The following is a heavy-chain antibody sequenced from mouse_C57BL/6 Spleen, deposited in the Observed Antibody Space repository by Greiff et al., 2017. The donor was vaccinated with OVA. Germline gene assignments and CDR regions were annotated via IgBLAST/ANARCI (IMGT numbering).Heavy chain of an antibody. CDR3: ARSGYDPYDYAMDD. D-gene: IGHD2-2*01. V-gene: IGHV1-47*01. CDR2: FHPYNDDP. CDR1: GYPFPTYP. J-gene: IGHJ4*01. Sequence: QVQLQQSGAELVKPGASVKMSCKASGYPFPTYPLAWMKQKHGKSLEWIGNFHPYNDDPKYNEKFKGKATLTVENSSSTVYLELSRLTDVDSAVDFCARSGYDPYDYAMDDWGQGTSGTVSS.